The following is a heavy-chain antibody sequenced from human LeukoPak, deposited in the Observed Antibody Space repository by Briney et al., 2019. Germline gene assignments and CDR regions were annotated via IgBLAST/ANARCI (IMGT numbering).Heavy chain of an antibody. CDR1: GGSISSSSYY. V-gene: IGHV4-39*02. CDR2: IYYSGST. D-gene: IGHD6-19*01. Sequence: PSETLSLTCTVSGGSISSSSYYWGWIRQPPGKGLEWIGSIYYSGSTYYNPSLKSRVTISVDTSKNQFSLKLSSVTAADTAVYYCARDPLTGGWYSPQKDHYFDYWGQGTLVTVSS. CDR3: ARDPLTGGWYSPQKDHYFDY. J-gene: IGHJ4*02.